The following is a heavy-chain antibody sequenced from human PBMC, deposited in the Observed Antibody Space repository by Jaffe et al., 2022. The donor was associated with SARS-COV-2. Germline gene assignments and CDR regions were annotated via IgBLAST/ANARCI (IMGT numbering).Heavy chain of an antibody. D-gene: IGHD2-15*01. CDR1: GFTFTTYS. CDR3: AKAGPWRRGGTDYFDF. J-gene: IGHJ4*02. V-gene: IGHV3-23*04. Sequence: EVQVVESGGGLVQPGGSLRLSCAASGFTFTTYSMSWVRQAPGKGLEWVSAVTSSGGGTYYADSVKGRFTISRDNSKDTLYLQMNSLRAEDTAVYYCAKAGPWRRGGTDYFDFWGQGTLVTVSS. CDR2: VTSSGGGT.